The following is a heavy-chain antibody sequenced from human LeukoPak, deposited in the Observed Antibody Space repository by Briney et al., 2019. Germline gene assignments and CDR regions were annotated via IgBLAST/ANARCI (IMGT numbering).Heavy chain of an antibody. CDR3: ARLVGMVTTYDI. V-gene: IGHV3-7*04. Sequence: PGGSLRLSCAASGFTFRSHWMSWVRQAPGKGLQWVASIKRDGSEKLYLDSVRGRFTISRDNAENSLYLQMNSLRDEDTAVYYCARLVGMVTTYDIWGQGTMVTVSS. CDR2: IKRDGSEK. CDR1: GFTFRSHW. J-gene: IGHJ3*02. D-gene: IGHD5-24*01.